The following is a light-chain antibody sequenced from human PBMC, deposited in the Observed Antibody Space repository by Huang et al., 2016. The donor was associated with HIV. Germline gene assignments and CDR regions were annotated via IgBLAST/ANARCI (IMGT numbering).Light chain of an antibody. J-gene: IGKJ3*01. CDR2: ATS. CDR3: QQSYSTPFT. CDR1: QTMSSY. Sequence: DIQMTQSPSSLSASVGDRVTITCRASQTMSSYLNWYQQKPGKAPKLLIYATSSLQSGVPSRFSGSVSGTHFTLTIRSLQLEDFATYYCQQSYSTPFTFGPGTKVDIK. V-gene: IGKV1-39*01.